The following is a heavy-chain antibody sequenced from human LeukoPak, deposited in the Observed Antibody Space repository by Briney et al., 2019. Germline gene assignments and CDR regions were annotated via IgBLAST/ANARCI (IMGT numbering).Heavy chain of an antibody. V-gene: IGHV4-39*07. D-gene: IGHD3-10*01. Sequence: PSETLSLTCTVSGGSISSSSYYWGWIRQPPGKGLEWIGSIYYSGSTYYNPSLKSRVTISVDTSKNQFSLKLSSVTAADTAVYYCARGGLWFGELFPKNWFDPWGQGTLVTVSS. CDR2: IYYSGST. CDR3: ARGGLWFGELFPKNWFDP. J-gene: IGHJ5*02. CDR1: GGSISSSSYY.